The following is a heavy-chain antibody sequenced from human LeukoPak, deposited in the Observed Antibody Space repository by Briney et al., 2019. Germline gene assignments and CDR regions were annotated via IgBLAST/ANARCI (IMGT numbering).Heavy chain of an antibody. D-gene: IGHD3-3*01. CDR1: GGSFSGYY. V-gene: IGHV4-34*01. CDR3: ARRLRITIFGTRAFDI. Sequence: SETLSLTCAVYGGSFSGYYWSWIRRPPGKGLEWIGEINHSGSTNYNPSLKSRVTISVDTSKNQFSLKLSSVTAADTAVYYCARRLRITIFGTRAFDIWGQGTMVTVSS. CDR2: INHSGST. J-gene: IGHJ3*02.